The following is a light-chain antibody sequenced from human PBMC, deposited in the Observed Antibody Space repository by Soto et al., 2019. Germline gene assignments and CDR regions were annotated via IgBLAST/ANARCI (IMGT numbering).Light chain of an antibody. CDR3: KQYNAFPAWT. Sequence: ETVMTQTPATLSLSPGERATLSCRASQSISDYLAWYQQKPGQAPRLIIYTASISAPGIPARFSGSGSATEFPHTISSLLYEDSANHYCKQYNAFPAWTFGQGTKVPIK. J-gene: IGKJ1*01. CDR1: QSISDY. CDR2: TAS. V-gene: IGKV3-15*01.